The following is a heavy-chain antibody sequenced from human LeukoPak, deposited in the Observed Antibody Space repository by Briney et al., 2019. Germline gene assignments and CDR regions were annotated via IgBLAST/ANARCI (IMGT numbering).Heavy chain of an antibody. CDR1: GGTFSSYA. CDR2: IITIFGTA. J-gene: IGHJ6*03. Sequence: SVKVSCKASGGTFSSYAISWVRQAPGQGLEWMGGIITIFGTANYAQKFQGRVTITTDESTSTAYMELSSLRSEDTAVYYCARGRGKVGATKLGYYYYMDVWGKGTTVTVSS. V-gene: IGHV1-69*05. D-gene: IGHD1-26*01. CDR3: ARGRGKVGATKLGYYYYMDV.